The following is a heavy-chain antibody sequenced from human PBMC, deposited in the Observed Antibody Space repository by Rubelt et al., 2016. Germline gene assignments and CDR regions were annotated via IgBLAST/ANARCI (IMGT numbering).Heavy chain of an antibody. V-gene: IGHV3-23*04. Sequence: EVQLVESGGGLVQPGGSLRLSCAASGFTFSSYAMSWVRQAPGKGLEWVSAISGSGGSTYYSDSVEGRFTISRDNSKNTLYLKMNSLRAEDTAVYYCAKGPWDRGGYYGYWGQGTLVTVSS. CDR1: GFTFSSYA. D-gene: IGHD3-22*01. J-gene: IGHJ4*02. CDR2: ISGSGGST. CDR3: AKGPWDRGGYYGY.